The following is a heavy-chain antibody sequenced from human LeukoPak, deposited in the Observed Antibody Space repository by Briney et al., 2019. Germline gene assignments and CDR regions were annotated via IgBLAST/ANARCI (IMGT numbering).Heavy chain of an antibody. Sequence: PGGSLRLSCAASGFTLSSYYMHWVRQVPGKGLVWVSRINGDGRNINYADSVRGRFTISRDNAKNTLYLQMNTLRVEDTAVYYCTRDLMDYDVSTGLHHYYMDVWGQGTTVTVSS. J-gene: IGHJ6*02. D-gene: IGHD3-9*01. V-gene: IGHV3-74*01. CDR3: TRDLMDYDVSTGLHHYYMDV. CDR1: GFTLSSYY. CDR2: INGDGRNI.